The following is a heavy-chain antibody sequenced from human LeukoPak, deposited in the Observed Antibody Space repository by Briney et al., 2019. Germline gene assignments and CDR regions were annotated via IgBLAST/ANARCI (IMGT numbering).Heavy chain of an antibody. CDR2: ISSSSSTI. J-gene: IGHJ6*03. Sequence: GGSLRLSCAASGFTFSSYSMNWVRQAPGKGLEWVSYISSSSSTIYYADSVKGRFTISRDNAKNSLYLPMNSLSAEDTAVYYCARSPSITIFGVVIIPEGYYYMDVWGKGTTVTVSS. CDR1: GFTFSSYS. V-gene: IGHV3-48*01. D-gene: IGHD3-3*01. CDR3: ARSPSITIFGVVIIPEGYYYMDV.